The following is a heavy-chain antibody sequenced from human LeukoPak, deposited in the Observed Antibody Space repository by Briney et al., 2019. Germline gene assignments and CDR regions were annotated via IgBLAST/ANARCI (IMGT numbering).Heavy chain of an antibody. CDR3: AREPLGDYGGNSGFDY. D-gene: IGHD4-23*01. V-gene: IGHV4-59*01. J-gene: IGHJ4*02. Sequence: SSETLSLTCTVSGSSISNYYWNWIRQPPGKGLEWIGYIYYSGGTNYNPSLKSRVTISVDTSKNQFSLKLSSVTAADTAVYYCAREPLGDYGGNSGFDYWGQGSLVTVSS. CDR1: GSSISNYY. CDR2: IYYSGGT.